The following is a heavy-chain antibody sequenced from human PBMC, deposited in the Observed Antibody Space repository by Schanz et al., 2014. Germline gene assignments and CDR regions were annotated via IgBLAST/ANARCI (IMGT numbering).Heavy chain of an antibody. CDR3: ARAKRFGDMDV. V-gene: IGHV1-46*01. J-gene: IGHJ6*02. Sequence: QVQLVQSGAEVKKPGASVKVSCKASGYTLSAYSLHWVRQAPGQGLEWMGIVNPSVRGTHFAREFQGRVTLTTDTSTSTAYMELRNLRSDDTAVYYCARAKRFGDMDVWGQGTTVTVSS. CDR2: VNPSVRGT. CDR1: GYTLSAYS. D-gene: IGHD3-10*01.